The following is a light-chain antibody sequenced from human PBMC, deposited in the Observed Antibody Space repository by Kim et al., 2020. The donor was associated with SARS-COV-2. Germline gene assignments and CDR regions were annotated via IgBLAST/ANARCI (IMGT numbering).Light chain of an antibody. CDR2: LGS. J-gene: IGKJ2*01. CDR3: MQALQTPYT. V-gene: IGKV2-28*01. Sequence: ETASISCRSNQRVLHSNGNNYLDWYLQKPRQSPQLLIYLGSNRASGVPDRFSGSRSSPDFTLKISRMEAENVGIYYCMQALQTPYTFDQGTKLEI. CDR1: QRVLHSNGNNY.